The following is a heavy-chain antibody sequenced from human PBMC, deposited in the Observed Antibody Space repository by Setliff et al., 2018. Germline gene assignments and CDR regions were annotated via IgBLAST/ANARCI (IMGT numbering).Heavy chain of an antibody. V-gene: IGHV1-2*04. Sequence: ASVKVSCKASGYTFTGYYMHWVRQAPGQGLEWMGWINPNSGGTNYAQKFQGWVTMTRDTPISTAYMELSRLRSDDTAVYYCARGPRITIFGVVSLSLYGMDVWGQGTTVPSP. CDR3: ARGPRITIFGVVSLSLYGMDV. CDR1: GYTFTGYY. CDR2: INPNSGGT. D-gene: IGHD3-3*01. J-gene: IGHJ6*02.